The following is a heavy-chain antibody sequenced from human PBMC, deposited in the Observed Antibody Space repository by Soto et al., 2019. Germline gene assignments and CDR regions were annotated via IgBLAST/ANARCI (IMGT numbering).Heavy chain of an antibody. CDR3: ERGHQYYSGSPRYDS. D-gene: IGHD4-4*01. CDR1: AGSFSGYY. J-gene: IGHJ5*01. Sequence: ASETLSLTCAVYAGSFSGYYWSGVRQSPGKGLEWIVEINHSGNTNYNPSLKGRVTTSVDTSKNQVSLKMTSVTVADTAVYYCERGHQYYSGSPRYDSWGQGVLVTVSS. CDR2: INHSGNT. V-gene: IGHV4-34*01.